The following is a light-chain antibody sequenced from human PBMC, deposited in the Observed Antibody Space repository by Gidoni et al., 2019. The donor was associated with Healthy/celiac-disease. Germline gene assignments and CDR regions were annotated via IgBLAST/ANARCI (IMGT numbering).Light chain of an antibody. J-gene: IGKJ4*01. CDR1: QSVSSY. Sequence: EIVLTQSPATLPLSPGERATLSCRASQSVSSYLAWSQQKPGQAPRLLIYDASTRATGIPARFSGSGSGTDFTLTISSLEPEDFAVYYCQQRSNSFTFGGGTKVEIK. CDR3: QQRSNSFT. V-gene: IGKV3-11*01. CDR2: DAS.